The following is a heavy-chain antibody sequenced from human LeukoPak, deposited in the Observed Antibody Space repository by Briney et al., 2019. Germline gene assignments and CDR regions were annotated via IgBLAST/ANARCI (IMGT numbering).Heavy chain of an antibody. D-gene: IGHD5-18*01. CDR3: ARDLSGIAGYTYGRGIDY. CDR1: GFTFSNHS. Sequence: GGSLRLSCAASGFTFSNHSMSWVRQAPGKGLEWVSTISSSSSYIYYADSVKGRFTISRDNAKNSLYLQMNSLRAEDTAVYYCARDLSGIAGYTYGRGIDYWGQGTLVTVSS. J-gene: IGHJ4*02. V-gene: IGHV3-21*01. CDR2: ISSSSSYI.